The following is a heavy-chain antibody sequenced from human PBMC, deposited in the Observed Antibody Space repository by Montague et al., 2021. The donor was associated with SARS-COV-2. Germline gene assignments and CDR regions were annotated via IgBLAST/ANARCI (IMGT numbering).Heavy chain of an antibody. J-gene: IGHJ6*02. V-gene: IGHV4-34*01. CDR3: ARGRTVTTFYYYYYYGMDV. Sequence: ETLSLTCAVYGGSFSGYYWSWIRQPPGKGLEWIGEINHSGSTNYNPSLKSRVTISVDTSKNQFSLKLSSVTAADTAVYYCARGRTVTTFYYYYYYGMDVWGQGTTVTVSS. CDR1: GGSFSGYY. CDR2: INHSGST. D-gene: IGHD4-17*01.